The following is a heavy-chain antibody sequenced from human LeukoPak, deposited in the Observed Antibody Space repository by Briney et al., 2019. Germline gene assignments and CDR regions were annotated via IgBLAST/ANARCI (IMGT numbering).Heavy chain of an antibody. CDR1: GFTFSSYS. V-gene: IGHV3-21*01. CDR3: ARDQKSGWYDPEGYFDY. D-gene: IGHD6-19*01. CDR2: ISSSSYI. J-gene: IGHJ4*02. Sequence: PGGSLRLSCAASGFTFSSYSMNWVRQAPGKGLEWVSSISSSSYIYYADSVKGRFTISRDNAKSSLYLQMNSLRAEDTAVYYCARDQKSGWYDPEGYFDYWGQGTLVTVSS.